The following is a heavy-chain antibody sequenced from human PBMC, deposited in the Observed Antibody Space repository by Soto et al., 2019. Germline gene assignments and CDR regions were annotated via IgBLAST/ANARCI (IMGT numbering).Heavy chain of an antibody. V-gene: IGHV3-23*01. J-gene: IGHJ6*02. D-gene: IGHD4-17*01. CDR1: GFTFSSYA. CDR3: AKDTTVTTPYYYYGMDV. Sequence: GGSLRLSCAASGFTFSSYAMSWVRQAPGKGLEWVSAISGSGGSTYYADSVKGRFTISRDNSKNTLYLQMNSLRAEDTAVYYCAKDTTVTTPYYYYGMDVWGQGTTVTVSS. CDR2: ISGSGGST.